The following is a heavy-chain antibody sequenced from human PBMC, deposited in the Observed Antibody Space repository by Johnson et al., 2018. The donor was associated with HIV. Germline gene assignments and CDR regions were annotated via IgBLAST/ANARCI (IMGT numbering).Heavy chain of an antibody. J-gene: IGHJ3*02. CDR3: VSREWELHAFEI. D-gene: IGHD1-26*01. CDR2: RKQDGSNK. Sequence: QVQLVVSGGGVVQPGRSLRLSCAASGFSFRSYWMSWVRQAPGKGLEWVAHRKQDGSNKSYADSVKCRFTISRDNSKNTLYLQMNSLRAENTAVYYCVSREWELHAFEIWGQGTMVTVSS. CDR1: GFSFRSYW. V-gene: IGHV3-33*08.